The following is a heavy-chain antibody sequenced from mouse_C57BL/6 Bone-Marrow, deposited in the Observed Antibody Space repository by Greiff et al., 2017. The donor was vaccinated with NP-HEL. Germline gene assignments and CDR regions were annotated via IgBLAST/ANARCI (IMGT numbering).Heavy chain of an antibody. CDR3: AREGAYYSNDEVCDYGMDY. Sequence: QVQLQQPGAELVRPGTSVKLSCKASGYTFTSYCMHWVKQRPGQGLEWIGLIYPSDSYTNYNQKFKGKATLTVDTSSSTAYMQLSSLTSEDSAVYYCAREGAYYSNDEVCDYGMDYWGQGNAVTVSS. CDR2: IYPSDSYT. D-gene: IGHD2-5*01. V-gene: IGHV1-59*01. CDR1: GYTFTSYC. J-gene: IGHJ4*01.